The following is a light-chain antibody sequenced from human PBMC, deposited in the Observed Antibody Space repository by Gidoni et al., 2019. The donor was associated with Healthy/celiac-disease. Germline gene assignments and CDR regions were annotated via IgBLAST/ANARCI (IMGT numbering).Light chain of an antibody. V-gene: IGKV1-39*01. J-gene: IGKJ4*01. CDR1: QSISSY. CDR3: QQSYSTPLT. Sequence: HLTQSPSSLSASVGDRVTITCRASQSISSYLNWYQQKPGKAPKLLIYAASSLQSGVPSRFSGSGSGTDFTLTISSLQPEDFATYYCQQSYSTPLTFGGGTKVEIK. CDR2: AAS.